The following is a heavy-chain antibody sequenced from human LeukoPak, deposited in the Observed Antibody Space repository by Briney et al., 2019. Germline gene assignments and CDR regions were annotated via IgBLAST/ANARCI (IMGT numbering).Heavy chain of an antibody. CDR2: INPNSGGT. J-gene: IGHJ3*02. CDR1: GYTFTGYY. V-gene: IGHV1-2*02. Sequence: ASVKVSCKASGYTFTGYYMHWVRQAPGQGLEWMGWINPNSGGTNYAQKFQGRVTTTRDTSISTAYMELSRLRSDDTAVYYCARGHDSSGWYDAFDIWGQGTMVTVSS. CDR3: ARGHDSSGWYDAFDI. D-gene: IGHD6-19*01.